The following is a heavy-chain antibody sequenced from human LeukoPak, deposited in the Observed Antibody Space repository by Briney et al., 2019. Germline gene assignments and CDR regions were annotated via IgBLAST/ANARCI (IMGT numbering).Heavy chain of an antibody. J-gene: IGHJ6*03. D-gene: IGHD5-18*01. CDR2: INHSGST. Sequence: SSETLSLTCAVYGGSFSGYYWSWIRQPPGKGLEWIGEINHSGSTNYNPSLESRVTISVDTSKNQFSLKLSSVTAADTAVYYCARAWKEGGYSYGVQAYYYYYYMDVWGKGTTVTVSS. V-gene: IGHV4-34*01. CDR3: ARAWKEGGYSYGVQAYYYYYYMDV. CDR1: GGSFSGYY.